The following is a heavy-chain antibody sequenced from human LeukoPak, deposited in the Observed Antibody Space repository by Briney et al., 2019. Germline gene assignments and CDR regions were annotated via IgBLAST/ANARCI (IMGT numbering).Heavy chain of an antibody. Sequence: PSETLSLTCTVSGGFISSYYWSWIRQPAGKGLEWIGRIYISGSTNYNPSLKSRVTMSVDTSKNQFSLKLTSVTAADTAVYYCARDRKNDWYDSSGYGQDYFDYWGQGTLVTVSS. J-gene: IGHJ4*02. CDR2: IYISGST. CDR1: GGFISSYY. V-gene: IGHV4-4*07. D-gene: IGHD3-22*01. CDR3: ARDRKNDWYDSSGYGQDYFDY.